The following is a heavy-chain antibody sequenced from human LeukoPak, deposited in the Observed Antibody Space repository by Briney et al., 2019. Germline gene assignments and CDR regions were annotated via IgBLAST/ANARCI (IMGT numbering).Heavy chain of an antibody. CDR2: IYHSGST. Sequence: PSETLSLTCAVSGYSISSGYYWGWIRQPPGKGLEWIGSIYHSGSTYYNPSLKSRVTISVDTSKNQFSLKLNSVTAADTAVYYCARGVYYYYYMDVWGKGKTATVSS. CDR3: ARGVYYYYYMDV. V-gene: IGHV4-38-2*01. J-gene: IGHJ6*03. CDR1: GYSISSGYY.